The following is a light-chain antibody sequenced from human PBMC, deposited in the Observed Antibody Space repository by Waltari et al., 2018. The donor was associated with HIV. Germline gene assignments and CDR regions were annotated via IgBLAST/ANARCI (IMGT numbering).Light chain of an antibody. Sequence: DVQMTQFPSTLSASVGDRVTITRRASQSISSWLAWYQQKPGKAPNRLIYKASSLESGLPSRFSGCGSGTEFTLTVSSLQPDDFATYFCPQYNNYSRTFGQGTKVEIK. J-gene: IGKJ1*01. V-gene: IGKV1-5*03. CDR3: PQYNNYSRT. CDR2: KAS. CDR1: QSISSW.